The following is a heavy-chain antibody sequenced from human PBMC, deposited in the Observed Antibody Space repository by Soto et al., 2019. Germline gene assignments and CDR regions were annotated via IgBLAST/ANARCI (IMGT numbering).Heavy chain of an antibody. V-gene: IGHV3-9*01. Sequence: EVQLVESGGGLAQPGRSLRLSCVASGFIFEDYDMHWVRQVPGKGLEWVSSISSNSGAIKYADSVKGRFTPSRDNAKNSMCLEMNSLRVEDTALYFCVKGTFSSSKVIFDYWGQGTLVTVSS. CDR2: ISSNSGAI. CDR3: VKGTFSSSKVIFDY. CDR1: GFIFEDYD. J-gene: IGHJ4*02. D-gene: IGHD6-6*01.